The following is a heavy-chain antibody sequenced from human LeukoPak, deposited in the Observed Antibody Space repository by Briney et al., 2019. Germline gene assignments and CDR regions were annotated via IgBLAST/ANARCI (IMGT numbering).Heavy chain of an antibody. Sequence: GGSLRLSRAASGFTFSIAWMSWVRQAPGKGLEWVGRIKSKTDGGTTDYAAPVKDRFTISRDDSKNTLYLQMNSLKTEDTAVYYCTTIRRAYDSSGLDYWGQGTLVTVSS. CDR3: TTIRRAYDSSGLDY. J-gene: IGHJ4*02. D-gene: IGHD3-22*01. CDR2: IKSKTDGGTT. V-gene: IGHV3-15*01. CDR1: GFTFSIAW.